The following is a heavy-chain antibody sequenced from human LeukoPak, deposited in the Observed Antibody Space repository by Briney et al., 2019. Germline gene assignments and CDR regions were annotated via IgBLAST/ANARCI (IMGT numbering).Heavy chain of an antibody. J-gene: IGHJ4*02. CDR2: IYYSGST. V-gene: IGHV4-59*01. CDR1: GGSISIYY. Sequence: SETLSLTCTVSGGSISIYYWSWIRQPPGKGLEWIGYIYYSGSTNYNPSLKSRVTISVDTSKNQFSLKLSSVTAADTAVYYCARARYTMVRGAIFDYWGQGTLVTVSS. CDR3: ARARYTMVRGAIFDY. D-gene: IGHD3-10*01.